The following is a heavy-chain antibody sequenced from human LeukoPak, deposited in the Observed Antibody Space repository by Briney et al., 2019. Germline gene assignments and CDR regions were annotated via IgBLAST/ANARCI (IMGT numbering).Heavy chain of an antibody. CDR1: GGSISSGSYY. D-gene: IGHD6-25*01. V-gene: IGHV4-61*02. J-gene: IGHJ6*03. CDR3: ARAAKSYYYYYMDV. CDR2: IYTSGST. Sequence: SETLSLTCTVSGGSISSGSYYWSWIRQPAGKGLEWIGRIYTSGSTNYNPSLKSRVAISVDTSKNQFSLKLSSVTAADTAVYYCARAAKSYYYYYMDVWGKGTTVTVSS.